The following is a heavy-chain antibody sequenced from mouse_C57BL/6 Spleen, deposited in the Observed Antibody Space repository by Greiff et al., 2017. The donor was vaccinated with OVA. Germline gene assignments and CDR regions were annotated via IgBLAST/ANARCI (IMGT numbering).Heavy chain of an antibody. CDR1: GYTFTSYW. V-gene: IGHV1-61*01. CDR3: ARSPSFYYYGSLYYFDY. D-gene: IGHD1-1*01. J-gene: IGHJ2*01. Sequence: QVQLQQSGAELVRPGSSVKLSCKASGYTFTSYWMDWVKQRPGQGLEWIGNIYPSDSETHYNQKFKDKATLTVDKSSSTAYMQLSSLTSEDSAVYYCARSPSFYYYGSLYYFDYWGQGTTLTVSS. CDR2: IYPSDSET.